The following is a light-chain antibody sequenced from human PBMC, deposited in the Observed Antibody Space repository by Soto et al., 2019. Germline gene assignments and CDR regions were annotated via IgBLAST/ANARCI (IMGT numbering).Light chain of an antibody. Sequence: EIVMTQSPATVSVSPGERATLSCRASESASSNLARYQQTPGQAPRLLIYGASTRATGIPARFSGSGSGTEFTLTISSLLSEDLAVYYGQQFKKCPLTFGGGTNVEIK. CDR3: QQFKKCPLT. V-gene: IGKV3-15*01. CDR2: GAS. J-gene: IGKJ4*01. CDR1: ESASSN.